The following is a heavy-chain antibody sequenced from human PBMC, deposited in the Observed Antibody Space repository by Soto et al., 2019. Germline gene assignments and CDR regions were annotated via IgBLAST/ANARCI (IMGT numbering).Heavy chain of an antibody. D-gene: IGHD5-12*01. V-gene: IGHV3-53*01. CDR2: LYSGGRT. CDR3: AIRRGYSGYDSAFEV. Sequence: EVQLVESGGGLIQPGGSLRLSCAASGFNVSSPHMSWVRQAPGKGLEWVSLLYSGGRTYYADSVKGRFTISRDNSKNTLYLQMNSLRAKDTAVYYCAIRRGYSGYDSAFEVGGQGTMVTVSS. CDR1: GFNVSSPH. J-gene: IGHJ3*01.